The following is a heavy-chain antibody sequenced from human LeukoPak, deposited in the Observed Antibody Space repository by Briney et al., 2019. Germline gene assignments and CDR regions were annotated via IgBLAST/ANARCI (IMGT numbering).Heavy chain of an antibody. Sequence: SETLSLTYTVSGGSISSYYWSWIRQPAGKGLEWIGRIYTSGSTNYNPSLKSRVTMSVDTSKNQFSLKLSSVTAADTAVYYCAREPNYYDSSGYPLADAFDIWGQGTMVTVSS. V-gene: IGHV4-4*07. D-gene: IGHD3-22*01. CDR1: GGSISSYY. CDR3: AREPNYYDSSGYPLADAFDI. J-gene: IGHJ3*02. CDR2: IYTSGST.